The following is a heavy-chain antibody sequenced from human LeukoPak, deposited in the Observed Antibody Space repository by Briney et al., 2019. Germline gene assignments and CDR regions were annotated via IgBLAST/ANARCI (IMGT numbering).Heavy chain of an antibody. CDR2: ISSGGST. J-gene: IGHJ4*02. CDR1: GFTVSSDY. CDR3: GRVGDGYNDNY. Sequence: GGSLRLSCAAFGFTVSSDYMGWVRQAPEKGLEWVSLISSGGSTYYADSLKGRFTISRDNSKNALYLQMNSLRAEDTAVYYCGRVGDGYNDNYWGQGTLVTVSS. V-gene: IGHV3-66*01. D-gene: IGHD5-12*01.